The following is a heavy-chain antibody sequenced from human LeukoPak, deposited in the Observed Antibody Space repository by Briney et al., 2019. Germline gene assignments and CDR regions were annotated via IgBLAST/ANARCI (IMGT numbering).Heavy chain of an antibody. CDR3: ARDNGGTAMAYYYYYYMDV. Sequence: ASVKVSCKASGYTFTSYDINWVRQATGQGLEGMGWMNPNSGNTGYAQKFQGRVTMTRNTSLSTAYMELSSLRSEDTAVYYCARDNGGTAMAYYYYYYMDVWGKGTTVIISS. J-gene: IGHJ6*03. V-gene: IGHV1-8*01. D-gene: IGHD5-18*01. CDR1: GYTFTSYD. CDR2: MNPNSGNT.